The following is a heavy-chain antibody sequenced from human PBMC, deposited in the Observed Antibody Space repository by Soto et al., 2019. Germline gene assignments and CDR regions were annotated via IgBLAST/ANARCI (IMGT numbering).Heavy chain of an antibody. CDR1: GDSMSNTNW. CDR2: IYHSGST. Sequence: SETLSLTCAVSGDSMSNTNWWSWVRQSPGKGLEWIGEIYHSGSTNYNPSLKSRVTISVDKSKNQFSLELSSVTAADTAVYYCAKRSLRRLRFVETHWGQGTLVTVSS. J-gene: IGHJ4*02. CDR3: AKRSLRRLRFVETH. V-gene: IGHV4-4*02. D-gene: IGHD3-3*01.